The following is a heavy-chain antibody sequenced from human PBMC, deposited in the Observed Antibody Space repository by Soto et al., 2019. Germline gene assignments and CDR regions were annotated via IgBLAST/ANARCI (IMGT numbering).Heavy chain of an antibody. CDR2: IFSNDEK. CDR1: GFSLSNGKVG. J-gene: IGHJ6*03. V-gene: IGHV2-26*01. D-gene: IGHD6-19*01. CDR3: ARILFGRSVAGGYFYMDV. Sequence: HVTLKESGPVLVKPTETLTLTCTVSGFSLSNGKVGVSWIRQPPGKALEWLAHIFSNDEKSDRTYLKSRLTISADPSNSPVVLTMTNVDPVHTATYYCARILFGRSVAGGYFYMDVWGKGTTVTVSS.